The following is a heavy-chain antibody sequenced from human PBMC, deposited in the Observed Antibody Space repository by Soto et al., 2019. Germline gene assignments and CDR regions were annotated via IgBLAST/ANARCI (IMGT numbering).Heavy chain of an antibody. Sequence: PGGSLRLSCAASGFTFSSYAMHWVRQAPGKGLEWVAVISYDGSNKYYADSVKGRFTISRDNSKNTLYLQMNSLRAEDTAVYYCAKDMVDYASDYYYGMDVWGQGTTVTVS. V-gene: IGHV3-30-3*01. CDR1: GFTFSSYA. D-gene: IGHD4-17*01. CDR2: ISYDGSNK. J-gene: IGHJ6*02. CDR3: AKDMVDYASDYYYGMDV.